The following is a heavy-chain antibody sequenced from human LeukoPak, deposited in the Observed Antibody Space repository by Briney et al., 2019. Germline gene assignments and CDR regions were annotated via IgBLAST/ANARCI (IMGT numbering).Heavy chain of an antibody. D-gene: IGHD6-6*01. J-gene: IGHJ5*02. Sequence: WASLKISCQGSGYSFTSYWIGWVRQMPGKGLEWMGIIYPGDSDTRYSPSFQGQVTISTDKSISTAYLQWSSLKASDTAMYDCARRIAARVWCEEDNNWFDPWGQGTLVTVSS. CDR3: ARRIAARVWCEEDNNWFDP. CDR2: IYPGDSDT. V-gene: IGHV5-51*01. CDR1: GYSFTSYW.